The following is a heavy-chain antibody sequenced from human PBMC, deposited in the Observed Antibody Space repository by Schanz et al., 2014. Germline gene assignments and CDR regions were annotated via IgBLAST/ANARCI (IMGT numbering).Heavy chain of an antibody. D-gene: IGHD1-1*01. CDR3: ARDRRNADLDY. CDR1: GFTFSSYW. CDR2: ISGSGGST. J-gene: IGHJ4*02. Sequence: EMQLLESGGGLIQPGGSLRLSCAASGFTFSSYWMHWVRQAPGKGLEWVSAISGSGGSTYYADSVKGRFTISRDNSKNTLYLQMNSLRAEDTAVYYCARDRRNADLDYWGQGTLVTVSS. V-gene: IGHV3-23*01.